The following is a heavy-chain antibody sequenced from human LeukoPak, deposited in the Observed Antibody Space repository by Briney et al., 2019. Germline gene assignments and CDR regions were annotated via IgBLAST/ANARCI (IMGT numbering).Heavy chain of an antibody. CDR1: KFTFSSYA. V-gene: IGHV3-23*01. CDR3: AKDPDYYDSSGYYHPRGLDY. D-gene: IGHD3-22*01. J-gene: IGHJ4*02. Sequence: PGGSLRLSCAASKFTFSSYALSWVRQAPGKGLEWVSAISGSGSSTFYADSVKGRFTISRDNSKNTLYQQMNSLRAEDTAVYYCAKDPDYYDSSGYYHPRGLDYWGQGTLVTVSS. CDR2: ISGSGSST.